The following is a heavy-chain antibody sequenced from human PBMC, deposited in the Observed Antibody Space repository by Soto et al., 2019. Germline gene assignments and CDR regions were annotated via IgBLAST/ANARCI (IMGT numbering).Heavy chain of an antibody. D-gene: IGHD3-16*01. Sequence: GGSLRLSCAASGITFSNYAMSWVRQAPGKGLEWVSTISGSTGSTYYTDSVKGRFTISRDNSKNTLYLQMSSLRSEDTAVYYCARANPRTGGSYYYYGMDVWGQGTTVTVSS. J-gene: IGHJ6*02. CDR1: GITFSNYA. CDR2: ISGSTGST. CDR3: ARANPRTGGSYYYYGMDV. V-gene: IGHV3-23*01.